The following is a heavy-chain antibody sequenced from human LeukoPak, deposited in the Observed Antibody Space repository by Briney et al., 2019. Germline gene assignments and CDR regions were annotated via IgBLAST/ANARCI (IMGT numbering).Heavy chain of an antibody. CDR1: GGSISSYY. J-gene: IGHJ3*02. CDR2: IYTSGST. Sequence: SETLSLTCTVSGGSISSYYWSWIRQPAGKGLEWIGRIYTSGSTNYNPSLKSRVTISVDTSKNQFSLKLSSVTAADTAVYYCARVMIRVRGDGSLDIWGQGTMVTVSS. V-gene: IGHV4-4*07. D-gene: IGHD3-10*01. CDR3: ARVMIRVRGDGSLDI.